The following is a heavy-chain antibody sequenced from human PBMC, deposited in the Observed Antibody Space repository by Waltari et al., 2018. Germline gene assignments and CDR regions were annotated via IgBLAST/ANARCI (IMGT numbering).Heavy chain of an antibody. CDR1: GGSISSGSYY. J-gene: IGHJ4*02. Sequence: QVQLQESGPGLVKPSQTLSLTCTVSGGSISSGSYYWSWIRQPAGKGLEWIGRIYTSAGTTYNPSLKSRFTISVDTSKNQFSLKLSAVTAADTAVYYCARNIYSYGSNYFDYWGQGTLVTVSS. CDR3: ARNIYSYGSNYFDY. V-gene: IGHV4-61*02. CDR2: IYTSAGT. D-gene: IGHD5-18*01.